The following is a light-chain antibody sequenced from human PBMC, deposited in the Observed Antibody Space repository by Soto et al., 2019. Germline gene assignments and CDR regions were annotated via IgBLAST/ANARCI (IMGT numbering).Light chain of an antibody. CDR3: QHYGRSPIT. CDR1: QSVTSNH. CDR2: GAS. V-gene: IGKV3-20*01. Sequence: EIVLTHSPGTLSLSPWEIATLSCKASQSVTSNHLVWYQQMPGQAPRLLISGASSRATGMPDRFSGSGSATDFTLTISRLEPEDFALYYCQHYGRSPITFGQGTRLEIK. J-gene: IGKJ5*01.